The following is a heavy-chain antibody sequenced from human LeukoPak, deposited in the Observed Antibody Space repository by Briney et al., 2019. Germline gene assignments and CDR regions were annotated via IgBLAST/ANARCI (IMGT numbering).Heavy chain of an antibody. V-gene: IGHV3-23*01. Sequence: GGSLRLSCAASGFTFSSYAMSWVRQAPGKGLEWVSAISGSGGSTYYADSVKGRFTISRDNSKNTLYLQMNSLRAEDTAVYYCAKGLSSSSSRYLVDYWGQGTLVTVSS. J-gene: IGHJ4*02. D-gene: IGHD6-13*01. CDR2: ISGSGGST. CDR1: GFTFSSYA. CDR3: AKGLSSSSSRYLVDY.